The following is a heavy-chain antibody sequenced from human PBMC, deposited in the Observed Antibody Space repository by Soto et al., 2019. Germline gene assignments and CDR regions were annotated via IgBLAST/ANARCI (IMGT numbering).Heavy chain of an antibody. V-gene: IGHV1-18*04. CDR3: ARAPKGKGMVVTRYAFDI. CDR1: GYAFTSYG. J-gene: IGHJ3*02. CDR2: ISVYNGNT. D-gene: IGHD2-21*02. Sequence: QVQLVQSGAEVKKPGASVKVSCKASGYAFTSYGISWVRQAPGQGLEWMGWISVYNGNTNYAQKLQGRVTMTTDTSTSTAYMELRSLRSDDTAVYYCARAPKGKGMVVTRYAFDIWGQGTMVTVSS.